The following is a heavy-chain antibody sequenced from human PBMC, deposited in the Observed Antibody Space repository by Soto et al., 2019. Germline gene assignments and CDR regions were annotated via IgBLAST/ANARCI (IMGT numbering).Heavy chain of an antibody. D-gene: IGHD1-1*01. CDR2: MSHSGGT. Sequence: QVQLQQWGAGLLKPSETLSLTCAVYGGSVSGANYYWSWIRQPPGKGLEWIGEMSHSGGTHFNPSLNSQVPISVDTSTNQFSLKMSSVTAADTALDYCARVERGTATTVVDAFDIWGPGTMVTVSS. V-gene: IGHV4-34*01. J-gene: IGHJ3*02. CDR3: ARVERGTATTVVDAFDI. CDR1: GGSVSGANYY.